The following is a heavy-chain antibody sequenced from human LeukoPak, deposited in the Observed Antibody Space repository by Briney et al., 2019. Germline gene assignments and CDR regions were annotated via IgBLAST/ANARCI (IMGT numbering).Heavy chain of an antibody. V-gene: IGHV3-53*01. CDR1: GFTVSSNY. CDR3: ARPDCSSTSCYP. D-gene: IGHD2-2*01. J-gene: IGHJ4*02. Sequence: PGGSLRLSCAASGFTVSSNYMSWVRQAPGKGLEWVSVIYSGGSTYYADSVKGRFTISRDNSKNTLYPQMNSLRAEDTAVYYCARPDCSSTSCYPWGQGTLVTVSS. CDR2: IYSGGST.